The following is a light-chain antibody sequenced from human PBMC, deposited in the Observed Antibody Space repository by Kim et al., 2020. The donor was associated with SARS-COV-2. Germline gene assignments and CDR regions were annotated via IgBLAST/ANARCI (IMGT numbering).Light chain of an antibody. V-gene: IGLV2-23*02. CDR2: EVS. Sequence: QSALTQPASVSGSPGQSITISCAGTRSDVGSYNLVSWYQQHPGKAPKLMIYEVSKRPSGVSNRFSGSKSGNTASLTISGLQAEDEADYYCCSYAGSSTFEGVFGGGTQLTFL. CDR1: RSDVGSYNL. CDR3: CSYAGSSTFEGV. J-gene: IGLJ2*01.